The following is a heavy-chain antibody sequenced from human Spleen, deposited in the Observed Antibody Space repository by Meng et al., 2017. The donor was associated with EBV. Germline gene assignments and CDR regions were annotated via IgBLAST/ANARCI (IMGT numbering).Heavy chain of an antibody. J-gene: IGHJ4*02. D-gene: IGHD1-26*01. Sequence: VQLVELGGGVVEPGRSLGLSCAASGFTFSSYTMHWVRQAPDKGLEWVALISYDGSNKYYADSVKGRFTISRDKSKNTLYLHLNSLRGEDTAVYYCAPSGSYYEFDYWGQGTLVTVSS. CDR2: ISYDGSNK. CDR3: APSGSYYEFDY. V-gene: IGHV3-30-3*01. CDR1: GFTFSSYT.